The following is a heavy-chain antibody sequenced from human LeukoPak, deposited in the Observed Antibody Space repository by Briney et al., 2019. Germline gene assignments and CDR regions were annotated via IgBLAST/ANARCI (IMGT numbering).Heavy chain of an antibody. D-gene: IGHD3-16*02. CDR2: INPNSGGT. J-gene: IGHJ4*02. Sequence: VASVKVSCKASGYTFTGYYMHWVRQAPGQGLEWMGWINPNSGGTNYAQKFQGRVTMTRDTSISTAYMELSRLRSDDTAVYYCARDNSDYVWGSYRYRFDYWGQGTLVTVSS. CDR3: ARDNSDYVWGSYRYRFDY. CDR1: GYTFTGYY. V-gene: IGHV1-2*02.